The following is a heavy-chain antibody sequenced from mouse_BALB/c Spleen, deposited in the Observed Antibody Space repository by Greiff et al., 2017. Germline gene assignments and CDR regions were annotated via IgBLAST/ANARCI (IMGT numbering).Heavy chain of an antibody. CDR1: GFTFSSYA. J-gene: IGHJ4*01. CDR3: ARRGKRCGMDY. Sequence: EVMLVESGGGLVKPGGSLKLSCAASGFTFSSYAMSWVRQSPEKRLEWVAEISSGGSYTYYPATVTGRFTISSDNAKNTLYLEMSSLRSEDTAMYYCARRGKRCGMDYWGQGTSVTVSA. CDR2: ISSGGSYT. V-gene: IGHV5-9-4*01.